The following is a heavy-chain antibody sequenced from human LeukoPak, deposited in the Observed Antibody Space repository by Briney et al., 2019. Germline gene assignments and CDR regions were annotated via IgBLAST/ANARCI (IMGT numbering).Heavy chain of an antibody. J-gene: IGHJ4*02. CDR2: ISGSGGST. Sequence: GGSLRLSCAASGFTFTTYAVSWVRQAPGKGLEWVSAISGSGGSTYYADFLEGRITISRDNSKNTVSLQMSSLRTEDTAVYFCAREQSGDGWSGFDYWGQGTLVTVSS. CDR3: AREQSGDGWSGFDY. V-gene: IGHV3-23*01. CDR1: GFTFTTYA. D-gene: IGHD6-19*01.